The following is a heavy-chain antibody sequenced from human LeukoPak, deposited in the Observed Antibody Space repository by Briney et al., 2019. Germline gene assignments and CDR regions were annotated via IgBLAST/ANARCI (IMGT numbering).Heavy chain of an antibody. CDR2: LSRGGGST. CDR3: AKEQRIRHCSEGVCMEGYYFDY. CDR1: GFPFNMFG. D-gene: IGHD2-8*01. V-gene: IGHV3-23*01. J-gene: IGHJ4*02. Sequence: PGGSLRLSCTGSGFPFNMFGIHWVRQAPGQGLDCVSGLSRGGGSTNYADSVKGRFTISRDYSKNMVFLQMNSLRPEDTAVYYCAKEQRIRHCSEGVCMEGYYFDYWGQGSLVTVSS.